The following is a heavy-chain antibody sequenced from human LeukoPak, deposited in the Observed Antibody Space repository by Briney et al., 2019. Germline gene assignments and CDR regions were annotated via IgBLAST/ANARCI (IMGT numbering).Heavy chain of an antibody. CDR2: ISSSGSTI. Sequence: PGGSLRLSCAASGFTFSSYEMNWVRQAPGKGLEWVSYISSSGSTIYYADSVKGRFTISRDNAKNSLYLQMNSLRAEDTAVYYCAREGSIVATKYYYYYYMDVWGKGTTVT. V-gene: IGHV3-48*03. D-gene: IGHD5-12*01. CDR3: AREGSIVATKYYYYYYMDV. J-gene: IGHJ6*03. CDR1: GFTFSSYE.